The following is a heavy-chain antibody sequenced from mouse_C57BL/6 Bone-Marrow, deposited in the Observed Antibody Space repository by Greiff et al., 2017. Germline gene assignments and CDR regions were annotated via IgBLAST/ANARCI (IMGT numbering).Heavy chain of an antibody. Sequence: QVQLQQSGAELARPGASVKMSCKASGYTFTSYTMHWVKQRPGQGLEWIGYINPSSGYTKYNQKFKDKATLTADKSSSTAYIQMSRLTSEDSAAYYCARGQYSNYVFAYWGQGTLVTVSA. V-gene: IGHV1-4*01. D-gene: IGHD2-5*01. CDR1: GYTFTSYT. CDR2: INPSSGYT. CDR3: ARGQYSNYVFAY. J-gene: IGHJ3*01.